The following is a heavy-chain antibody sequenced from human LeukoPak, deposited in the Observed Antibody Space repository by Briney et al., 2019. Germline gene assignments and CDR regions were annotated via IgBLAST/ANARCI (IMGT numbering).Heavy chain of an antibody. J-gene: IGHJ4*02. D-gene: IGHD6-19*01. CDR2: IYPGDSDT. CDR3: ARNSYSSGWDFDY. Sequence: GESLKISCKGSGYSFTTYWIGWVRQMPGKGLEWMGIIYPGDSDTRYSPSFQGQVTISADKSISTAYLQWSSLKASDTAMYYCARNSYSSGWDFDYWGQGTLVTVSS. V-gene: IGHV5-51*01. CDR1: GYSFTTYW.